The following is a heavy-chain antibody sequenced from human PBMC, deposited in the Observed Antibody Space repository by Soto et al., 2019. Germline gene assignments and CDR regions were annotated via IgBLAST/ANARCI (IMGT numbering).Heavy chain of an antibody. J-gene: IGHJ6*03. Sequence: PSETLSLTCTVSGGSISSYYWSWIRQPPGKGLEWIGYIYYSGSTNYNPSLKSRVTISVDTSKNQFSLKLSSVTAADTAVYYCARQEIDIVVVPAASPDVNYYYYMDVWGKGTTVTVSS. V-gene: IGHV4-59*08. CDR2: IYYSGST. CDR1: GGSISSYY. D-gene: IGHD2-2*01. CDR3: ARQEIDIVVVPAASPDVNYYYYMDV.